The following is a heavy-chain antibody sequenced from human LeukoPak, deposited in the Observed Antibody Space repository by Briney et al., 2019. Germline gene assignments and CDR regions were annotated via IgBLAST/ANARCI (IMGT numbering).Heavy chain of an antibody. V-gene: IGHV4-59*01. D-gene: IGHD5-12*01. J-gene: IGHJ4*02. CDR2: IYYSGST. Sequence: SETLSLTCTVSGGSISSYYWSWIRQPPGKGLEWIGYIYYSGSTNYNPSLKSRVTISVDTSKNQFSLKLSSVTAADTAVYYCARGSIYDYSYYFDYWGQGTLVTVSS. CDR3: ARGSIYDYSYYFDY. CDR1: GGSISSYY.